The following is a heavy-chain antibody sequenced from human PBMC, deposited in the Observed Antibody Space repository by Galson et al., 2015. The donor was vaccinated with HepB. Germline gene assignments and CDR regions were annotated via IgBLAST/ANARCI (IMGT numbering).Heavy chain of an antibody. CDR3: TREAHVTEPAFDH. V-gene: IGHV3-33*01. J-gene: IGHJ4*02. CDR1: GFIFRDFG. D-gene: IGHD1-26*01. CDR2: IWADGSHQ. Sequence: SLRLSCAASGFIFRDFGIHWVRQAPGKGLEWVVGIWADGSHQNYADSVKGRFSISRDNSKNIVYLQMNRLRDGDTGLYYCTREAHVTEPAFDHWGQGALVTGSS.